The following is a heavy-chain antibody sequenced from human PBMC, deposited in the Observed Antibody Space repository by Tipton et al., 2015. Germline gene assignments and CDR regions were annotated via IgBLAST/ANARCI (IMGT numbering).Heavy chain of an antibody. CDR1: GFTFSRYW. CDR3: AKGSQFARLLCHFDS. V-gene: IGHV3-7*01. CDR2: IKQDGSEK. J-gene: IGHJ4*02. D-gene: IGHD1-26*01. Sequence: GSLRLSCAASGFTFSRYWMSWVRQAPGKGLEWVANIKQDGSEKYYVDSVKGRFTISRDNAKNSLYLQMNSLRAEDTAVYYCAKGSQFARLLCHFDSWGQGTLVTVSS.